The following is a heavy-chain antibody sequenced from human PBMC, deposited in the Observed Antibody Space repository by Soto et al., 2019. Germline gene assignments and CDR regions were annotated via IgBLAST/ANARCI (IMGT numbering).Heavy chain of an antibody. J-gene: IGHJ4*02. CDR2: ISGKNGDT. D-gene: IGHD6-19*01. CDR1: GYTFSDYG. CDR3: AKSSVAGSSFFDY. Sequence: QVQLVQSGAEVKKPGASVKVSCKASGYTFSDYGVTWLRQAPGQGLEWMGWISGKNGDTKYAQKVQGRVTMTTDTSTSTAFMELRSLRSGDTAVYYCAKSSVAGSSFFDYWGQGSQVTVSS. V-gene: IGHV1-18*01.